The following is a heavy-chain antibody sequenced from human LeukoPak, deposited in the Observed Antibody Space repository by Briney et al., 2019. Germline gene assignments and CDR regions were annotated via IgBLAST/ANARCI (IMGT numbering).Heavy chain of an antibody. Sequence: GGSLRLSCAASGFTFSSYAVSWVRQAPGKGLEWVSAISGSGGSTYNADSVKGRFTISRDNSKNTLYLQMNSLRAEDTAVYYCAKAPVGYYYDSSGERYFDYWGQGTLVTVSS. V-gene: IGHV3-23*01. CDR3: AKAPVGYYYDSSGERYFDY. D-gene: IGHD3-22*01. CDR1: GFTFSSYA. J-gene: IGHJ4*02. CDR2: ISGSGGST.